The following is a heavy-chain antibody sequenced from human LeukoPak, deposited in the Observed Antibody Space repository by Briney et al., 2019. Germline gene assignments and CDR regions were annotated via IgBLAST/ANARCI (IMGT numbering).Heavy chain of an antibody. J-gene: IGHJ4*02. D-gene: IGHD2-15*01. CDR1: GFTFRSYG. V-gene: IGHV3-23*01. CDR2: ITGSGGTT. Sequence: GGSLRLSCAASGFTFRSYGMSWVHQAPGKGLQWVSSITGSGGTTFYADSVKGRFTIPRDNSKNTLHLQMNSLRAEDTAVYYCAPSSGTFNYWGQGTLVTVSS. CDR3: APSSGTFNY.